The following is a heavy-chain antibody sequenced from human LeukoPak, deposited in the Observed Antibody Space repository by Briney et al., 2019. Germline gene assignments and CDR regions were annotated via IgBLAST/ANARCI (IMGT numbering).Heavy chain of an antibody. D-gene: IGHD4-11*01. CDR1: GYTLTDYY. J-gene: IGHJ4*02. CDR2: INPNTGGT. V-gene: IGHV1-2*03. CDR3: AREGLQSFDY. Sequence: LGASVKVSCRASGYTLTDYYIHWVRQAPGQGLEWMGWINPNTGGTEYAQKFEGRVTMTRDTSISTAYMELSRLRSDDTAVYYCAREGLQSFDYWGQGTLVTVSS.